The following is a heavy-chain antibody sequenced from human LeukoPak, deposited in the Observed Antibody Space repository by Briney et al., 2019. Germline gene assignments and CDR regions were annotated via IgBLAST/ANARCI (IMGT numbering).Heavy chain of an antibody. J-gene: IGHJ4*02. CDR3: STRTGVGANTVLVY. D-gene: IGHD1-26*01. V-gene: IGHV3-23*01. CDR2: ISGSGGST. CDR1: GFTFSSYA. Sequence: GGSLRLSCAASGFTFSSYAMSWVRQAPGKGLEWVSAISGSGGSTYYADSVKGRFTISRDNSKNTLYLQMNSLRAEDTAVYYLSTRTGVGANTVLVYWGQGTLVTVSS.